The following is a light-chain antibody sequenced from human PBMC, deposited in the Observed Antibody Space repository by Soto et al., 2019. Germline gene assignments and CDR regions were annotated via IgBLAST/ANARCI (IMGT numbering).Light chain of an antibody. J-gene: IGKJ2*01. Sequence: EIVMTQSPATLSVSPGERASLSCRASQSVSNNLAWYQQKAGQAPRLLIYGASTRATGIPARFSGSGSGTEFTLTISSLQSEDFAVYYCQQYNNWPDTFGQGTKLEIK. CDR3: QQYNNWPDT. CDR1: QSVSNN. V-gene: IGKV3-15*01. CDR2: GAS.